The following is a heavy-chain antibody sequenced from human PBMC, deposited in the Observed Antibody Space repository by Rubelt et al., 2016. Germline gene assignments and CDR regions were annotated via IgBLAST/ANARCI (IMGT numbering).Heavy chain of an antibody. V-gene: IGHV3-11*06. J-gene: IGHJ4*02. CDR3: VRTPHNYGYDY. CDR1: GFTFSDYY. Sequence: VQLVESGGDLVQPGGSLRLSCAAYGFTFSDYYMSWIRQAPGKGLEWVSYIRGSSRYTNYADSVKGRFTISRDNAKNSLYLQMNSLRAVDTAVYYCVRTPHNYGYDYWGQGTLVTVSS. CDR2: IRGSSRYT. D-gene: IGHD5-18*01.